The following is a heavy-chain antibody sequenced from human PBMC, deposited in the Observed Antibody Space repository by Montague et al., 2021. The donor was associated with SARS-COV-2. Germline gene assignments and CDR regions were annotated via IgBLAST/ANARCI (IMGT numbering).Heavy chain of an antibody. J-gene: IGHJ4*02. CDR3: VRGAWFGELSRADY. D-gene: IGHD3-10*01. CDR2: IYHTGIT. Sequence: SETLSLTCTVAGDSISSTVYYWGWMRQPPGKRLEWIGTIYHTGITHYNPSLKSRVTLSVDTSKNQLSLNVTSVTAADTAVYFCVRGAWFGELSRADYWGQGTLVAVSS. V-gene: IGHV4-39*07. CDR1: GDSISSTVYY.